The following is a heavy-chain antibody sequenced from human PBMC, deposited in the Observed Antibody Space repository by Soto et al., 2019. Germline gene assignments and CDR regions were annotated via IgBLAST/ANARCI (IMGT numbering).Heavy chain of an antibody. CDR3: ARVSYYYGSGSYFYDAFDI. Sequence: ASVKVSCKASGYTFTSYDINWVRQATGQGLEWMGWMNPNSGNTGYAQKIQGRVTMTRNTSISTAYMELSSLRSEDTAVYYCARVSYYYGSGSYFYDAFDIWGQGTMVTVSS. V-gene: IGHV1-8*01. CDR1: GYTFTSYD. D-gene: IGHD3-10*01. CDR2: MNPNSGNT. J-gene: IGHJ3*02.